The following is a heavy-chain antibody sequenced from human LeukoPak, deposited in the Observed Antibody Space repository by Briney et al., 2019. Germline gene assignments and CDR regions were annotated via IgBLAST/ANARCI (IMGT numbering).Heavy chain of an antibody. CDR3: AKDISQGYTFGSIEEDY. CDR2: ISESDGST. CDR1: GFTFSSYA. J-gene: IGHJ4*02. V-gene: IGHV3-23*01. D-gene: IGHD5-18*01. Sequence: GGSLGLSCAASGFTFSSYAMSWVRQAPGKGLEWLSAISESDGSTYYADSVKGRFTISRDNSKNTLYLQMNSLGADDTAVYFCAKDISQGYTFGSIEEDYWGQGTLVTVSS.